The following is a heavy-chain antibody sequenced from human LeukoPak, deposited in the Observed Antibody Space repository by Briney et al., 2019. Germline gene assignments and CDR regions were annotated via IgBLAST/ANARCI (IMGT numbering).Heavy chain of an antibody. CDR2: GHLDGRT. J-gene: IGHJ4*02. CDR1: GGSVTSTNW. Sequence: SETLSLTCAVSGGSVTSTNWWTWVRPPPGKGLEWIGEGHLDGRTNYNPSLKSRHIMSVDLPENHISLKLTSVTAADTAVYYCAREGDFYRPLDYSGQGTLVTVSS. D-gene: IGHD3-3*01. CDR3: AREGDFYRPLDY. V-gene: IGHV4-4*02.